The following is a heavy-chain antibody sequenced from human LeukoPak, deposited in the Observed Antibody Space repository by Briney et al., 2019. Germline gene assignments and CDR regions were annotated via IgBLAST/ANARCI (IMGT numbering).Heavy chain of an antibody. V-gene: IGHV3-21*01. Sequence: GGSLRLSCKASGFSFNTYSMNWVRQPSGKGLEWVSGITATSNYMWYADSVKGRFTISRDNAQNTLYLQMDSLRGEDTAVYYCARSFTALRGGLWGQGTLVAVSS. CDR2: ITATSNYM. CDR1: GFSFNTYS. CDR3: ARSFTALRGGL. J-gene: IGHJ4*02. D-gene: IGHD3-10*01.